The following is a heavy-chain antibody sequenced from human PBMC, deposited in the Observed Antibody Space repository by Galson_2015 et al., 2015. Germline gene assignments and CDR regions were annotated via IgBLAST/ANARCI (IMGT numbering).Heavy chain of an antibody. V-gene: IGHV3-23*01. Sequence: SLRLSCAGSGFTCSSHAMSWVRQGSVKGLDWVSAVSATGGSTYDVDSVKGRFTISRDNSKNTVYLQMNSLRGEDTAVYYCAKDLLTPDHWGQGTLVTVSS. CDR2: VSATGGST. J-gene: IGHJ5*02. CDR1: GFTCSSHA. CDR3: AKDLLTPDH. D-gene: IGHD1-14*01.